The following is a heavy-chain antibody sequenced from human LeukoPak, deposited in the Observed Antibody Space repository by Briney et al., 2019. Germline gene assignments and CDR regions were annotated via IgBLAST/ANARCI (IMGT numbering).Heavy chain of an antibody. D-gene: IGHD3-9*01. V-gene: IGHV1-69*13. CDR1: GGTFRSYT. Sequence: ASVKVSCKASGGTFRSYTIIWVRQAPGQGLEWMGGIIPIFGTANYAQKFQGRVTITADESTSTAYMELSSLRSEDTAVYYCAREWARYFDWYPNWFDPWGQGTLVTVSS. J-gene: IGHJ5*02. CDR3: AREWARYFDWYPNWFDP. CDR2: IIPIFGTA.